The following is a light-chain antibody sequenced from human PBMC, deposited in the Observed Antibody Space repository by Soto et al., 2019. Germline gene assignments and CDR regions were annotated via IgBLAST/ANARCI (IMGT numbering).Light chain of an antibody. CDR3: QQYISYST. V-gene: IGKV1-5*03. J-gene: IGKJ2*01. CDR2: KAS. CDR1: QSISTW. Sequence: DIPMTQSPSTLSASVGDRVTITCRASQSISTWLAWYQQKPGKAPKLLIYKASSLESGVPSRFSGSGSGTEFTLTIGSLQPDDFGTYFCQQYISYSTFGQGTKLEI.